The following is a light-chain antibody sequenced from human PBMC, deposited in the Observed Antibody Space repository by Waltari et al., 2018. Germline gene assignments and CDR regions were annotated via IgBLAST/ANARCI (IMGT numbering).Light chain of an antibody. CDR2: AAS. CDR1: QSISSY. V-gene: IGKV1-39*01. J-gene: IGKJ4*01. CDR3: QQSYSTPPT. Sequence: DIQMTQSPSSLSASVGDRVTITCRASQSISSYLNWYQQKPGKAPKLLIYAASSLQRGFPSRFSGSGSGTDFTLTISSLQPEDFATYYCQQSYSTPPTFGGGTKVEIK.